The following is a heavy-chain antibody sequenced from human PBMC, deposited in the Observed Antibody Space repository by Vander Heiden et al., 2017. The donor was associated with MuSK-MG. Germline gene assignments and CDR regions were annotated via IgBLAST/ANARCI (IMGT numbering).Heavy chain of an antibody. D-gene: IGHD6-13*01. J-gene: IGHJ4*02. Sequence: EVQLLESGGALVQPGGSLSLSCSASGFTFSSYAMGWVRQAPGKGLEWVSAISGSGGSKYYADSGKGRFTIARDNSKNTLYLQMNSLRAEDTAVYDCAKDKVAVLSSSWYSHWGQGTLVTVSS. CDR3: AKDKVAVLSSSWYSH. CDR2: ISGSGGSK. CDR1: GFTFSSYA. V-gene: IGHV3-23*01.